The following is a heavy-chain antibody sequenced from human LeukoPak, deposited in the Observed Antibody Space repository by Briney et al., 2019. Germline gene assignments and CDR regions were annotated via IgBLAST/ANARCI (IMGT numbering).Heavy chain of an antibody. CDR1: GFSVSSNY. Sequence: GGSLRLSCAASGFSVSSNYMSWVRQAPGKGLEWVSTIYSGESAYYADSVKGRFTISRDNSKNALVLQMNSLTAADTAVYYCARDGGSGYCSSSNCYEGFDYWGQGTLVAVSS. V-gene: IGHV3-66*01. CDR3: ARDGGSGYCSSSNCYEGFDY. D-gene: IGHD2-2*01. CDR2: IYSGESA. J-gene: IGHJ4*02.